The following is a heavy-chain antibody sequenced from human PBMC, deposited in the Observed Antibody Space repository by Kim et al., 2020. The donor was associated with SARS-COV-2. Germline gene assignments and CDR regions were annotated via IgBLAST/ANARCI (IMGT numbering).Heavy chain of an antibody. Sequence: GGSLRLSCAASGFTFSSYAMHWVRQAPGKGLEWVAVISYDGSNKYYADSVKGRFTISRDNSKNTLYLQMNSLRAEDTAVYYCARDRGIAAAGRIYVRGGDYWGQGTLVTVSS. V-gene: IGHV3-30*04. CDR1: GFTFSSYA. CDR3: ARDRGIAAAGRIYVRGGDY. CDR2: ISYDGSNK. D-gene: IGHD6-13*01. J-gene: IGHJ4*02.